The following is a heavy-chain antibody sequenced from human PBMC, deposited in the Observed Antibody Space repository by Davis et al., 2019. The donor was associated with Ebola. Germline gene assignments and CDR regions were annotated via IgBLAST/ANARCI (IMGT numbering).Heavy chain of an antibody. CDR2: IKQDGSEK. CDR1: GFTFSSYW. J-gene: IGHJ6*02. D-gene: IGHD4-23*01. V-gene: IGHV3-7*03. CDR3: ARDFPYGGPMDV. Sequence: GESLKISCAASGFTFSSYWMSWVRQAPGKGLEWVANIKQDGSEKYYVDSVKGRFTISRDNSKNTLYLQMNSLRAEDTAVYYCARDFPYGGPMDVWGQGTTVTVSS.